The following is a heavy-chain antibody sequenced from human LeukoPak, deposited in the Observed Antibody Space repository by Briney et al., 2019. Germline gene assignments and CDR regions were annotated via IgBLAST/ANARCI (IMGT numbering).Heavy chain of an antibody. V-gene: IGHV1-69*05. Sequence: GASVKVSCKASGGTFSSYAISWVRQAPGQGLEWMGGIIPIFGTANYAQKFQGRVTITTDESTSTAYMELSSLRSEDTAVYYCARFGGSYGGGGFDYWGQGTLVTVSS. CDR2: IIPIFGTA. CDR3: ARFGGSYGGGGFDY. J-gene: IGHJ4*02. CDR1: GGTFSSYA. D-gene: IGHD1-26*01.